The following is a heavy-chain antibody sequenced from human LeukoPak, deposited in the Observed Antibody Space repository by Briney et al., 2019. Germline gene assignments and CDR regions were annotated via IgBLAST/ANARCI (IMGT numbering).Heavy chain of an antibody. CDR2: INWNGGST. J-gene: IGHJ4*02. V-gene: IGHV3-20*04. Sequence: GGSLRLSCAASGFTFDDYGMSWVRQAPGKGLEWVSGINWNGGSTGYADSVKGRFTISRDNAKNSLYLQMNSLRAEDTAVYYCAKTSQSIAVAGTSPIDYWGQGTLVTVSS. CDR3: AKTSQSIAVAGTSPIDY. D-gene: IGHD6-19*01. CDR1: GFTFDDYG.